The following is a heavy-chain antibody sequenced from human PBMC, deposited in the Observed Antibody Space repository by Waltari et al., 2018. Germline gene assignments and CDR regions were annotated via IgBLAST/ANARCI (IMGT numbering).Heavy chain of an antibody. CDR1: DGSISSSSYY. J-gene: IGHJ4*02. V-gene: IGHV4-39*01. CDR2: LYYTGST. D-gene: IGHD7-27*01. Sequence: QLQLQESGPGLVKPSETLSLTCTVSDGSISSSSYYWGWIRQPPGKGLEWIGSLYYTGSTYYNTSRKSRVSISIDTSKNQFSLKLSSVTAADTAVYYCTRQELGRLYWGQGTLVTVSS. CDR3: TRQELGRLY.